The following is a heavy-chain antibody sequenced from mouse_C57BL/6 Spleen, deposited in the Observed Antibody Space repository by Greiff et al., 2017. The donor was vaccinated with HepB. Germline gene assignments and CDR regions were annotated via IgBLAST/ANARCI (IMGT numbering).Heavy chain of an antibody. V-gene: IGHV5-17*01. CDR2: ISSGSSTI. CDR1: GFTFSDYG. D-gene: IGHD1-1*01. Sequence: DVMLVESGGGLVKPGGSLKLSCAASGFTFSDYGMHWVRQAPEKGLEWVAYISSGSSTIYYADTVKGRFTISRDNAKNTLFLQMTSLRSEDTTMYYCATNYGSSYLWYFDVWGTGTTVTVSS. J-gene: IGHJ1*03. CDR3: ATNYGSSYLWYFDV.